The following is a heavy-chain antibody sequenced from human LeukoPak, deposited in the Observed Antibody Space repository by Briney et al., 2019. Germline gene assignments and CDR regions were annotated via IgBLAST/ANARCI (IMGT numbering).Heavy chain of an antibody. CDR3: ARGVYSGSYFPHGY. D-gene: IGHD1-26*01. J-gene: IGHJ4*02. V-gene: IGHV1-2*02. CDR1: GYTFSGYY. Sequence: ASVTVSCKASGYTFSGYYMHWVRQAPGQGLEWMGWINPNSGGTNYAQTFQGRLTMTRDTSISTAYMELSRLRSDDTAVYYCARGVYSGSYFPHGYWGQGTLVTVSS. CDR2: INPNSGGT.